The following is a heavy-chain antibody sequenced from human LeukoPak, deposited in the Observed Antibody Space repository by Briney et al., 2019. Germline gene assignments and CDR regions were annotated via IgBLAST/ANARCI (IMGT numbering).Heavy chain of an antibody. V-gene: IGHV4-39*07. D-gene: IGHD6-13*01. CDR2: IYYSGST. CDR3: ARDDVAAAGTE. Sequence: SETLSLTCTVSGGSISSSSYYWGWIRQPPGKGLEWIGSIYYSGSTYYNPSLKSRVTISVDTSKNQFSLELSSVTAADTAVYYCARDDVAAAGTEWGQGTLVTVSS. J-gene: IGHJ4*02. CDR1: GGSISSSSYY.